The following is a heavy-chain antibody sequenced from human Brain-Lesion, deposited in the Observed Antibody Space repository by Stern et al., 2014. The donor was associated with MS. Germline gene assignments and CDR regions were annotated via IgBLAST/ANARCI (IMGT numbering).Heavy chain of an antibody. D-gene: IGHD2-2*01. CDR2: IFNSGST. V-gene: IGHV4-61*02. CDR1: GGSISSGGYY. CDR3: ARGRVVPGFQYYATDV. J-gene: IGHJ6*02. Sequence: VQLVESGPGLVKPSQTLSLSCTVSGGSISSGGYYWSWIRQPAGKGLEWIGRIFNSGSTGYNPSLKSRFTISIDTPKNQFSLRLNSMTAADTAVYYCARGRVVPGFQYYATDVWGQGTTVIVSS.